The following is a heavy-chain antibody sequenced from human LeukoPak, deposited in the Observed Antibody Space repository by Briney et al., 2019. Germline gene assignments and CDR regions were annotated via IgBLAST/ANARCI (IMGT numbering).Heavy chain of an antibody. D-gene: IGHD4-17*01. Sequence: PGGSLRLSCAASGFTFSTYGMHWVRQAPGKGLEWVAFIRYDGRNKYYADSVKGRFTISRGNSKNTLCLQMNSLRAEDTAVYYCAKEIWPTVTTPGHTHFDYWGQGTLVTVSS. CDR1: GFTFSTYG. J-gene: IGHJ4*02. CDR3: AKEIWPTVTTPGHTHFDY. CDR2: IRYDGRNK. V-gene: IGHV3-30*02.